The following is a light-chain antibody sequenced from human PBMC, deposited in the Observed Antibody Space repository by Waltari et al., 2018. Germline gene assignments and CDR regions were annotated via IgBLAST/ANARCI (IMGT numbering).Light chain of an antibody. Sequence: QSALTQPRPVSGSPGQPVTISCTGTSSDVGGHNYVSWYQHPPSEPHHLMIYDVSKRPAGVPDRFSGSKSGNTASLTSSGLQAEDEADYYCCSYAGSNSWVFGGGTKLTVL. CDR2: DVS. J-gene: IGLJ3*02. CDR1: SSDVGGHNY. CDR3: CSYAGSNSWV. V-gene: IGLV2-11*01.